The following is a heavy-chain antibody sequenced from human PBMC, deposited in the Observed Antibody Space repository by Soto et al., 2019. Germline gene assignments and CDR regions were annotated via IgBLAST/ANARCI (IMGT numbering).Heavy chain of an antibody. CDR1: GFTFSSYA. CDR2: ISYDGSNK. D-gene: IGHD3-22*01. J-gene: IGHJ4*02. Sequence: QVQLVESGGGVVQPGRSLRLSCAASGFTFSSYAMHWVRQAPGKGLEWVAVISYDGSNKYYADSVKGRFTISRDNSKNTVYMQMNSLGAEDAAVYYCARDWKGSSVITMIVVVSAYFDYWGQGTLVTVSS. V-gene: IGHV3-30-3*01. CDR3: ARDWKGSSVITMIVVVSAYFDY.